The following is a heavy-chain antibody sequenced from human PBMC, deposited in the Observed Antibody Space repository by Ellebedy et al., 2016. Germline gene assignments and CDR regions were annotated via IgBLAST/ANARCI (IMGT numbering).Heavy chain of an antibody. V-gene: IGHV1-69*13. CDR3: ARDGEWELLGWEFSDGMDV. CDR1: GATLDNYA. CDR2: ILSAVDKV. J-gene: IGHJ6*01. D-gene: IGHD1-26*01. Sequence: SVKVSXKASGATLDNYAISWVRQAPGQGLEWMGAILSAVDKVYYADKFQGRVTISADESTSTAFLEVTSLTSEDSAVYYCARDGEWELLGWEFSDGMDVWGPGTTVIVSS.